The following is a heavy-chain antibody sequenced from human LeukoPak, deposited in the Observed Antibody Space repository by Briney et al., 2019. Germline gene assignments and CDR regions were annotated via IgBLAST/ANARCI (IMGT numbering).Heavy chain of an antibody. Sequence: ASVKVSCKASGYTFTAYYLHWVRQAPRQGLEWMGWIDPNSGTTVYAQKFQGRVTLTRDTSFSTVYMHLSGLTLDDTAVYYCAKFWHSDSWGQGTLVTVS. J-gene: IGHJ4*02. V-gene: IGHV1-2*02. CDR3: AKFWHSDS. CDR1: GYTFTAYY. CDR2: IDPNSGTT.